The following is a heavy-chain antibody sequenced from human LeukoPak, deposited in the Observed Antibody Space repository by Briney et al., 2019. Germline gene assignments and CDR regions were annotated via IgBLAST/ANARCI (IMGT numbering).Heavy chain of an antibody. V-gene: IGHV3-23*01. CDR1: GFTFSSYA. J-gene: IGHJ4*02. D-gene: IGHD5-12*01. CDR3: AKGKAATMALDY. CDR2: ISGSGGST. Sequence: QPGGSLRLSCAASGFTFSSYAMSWVRQAPGKGLEWVSAISGSGGSTYYADSVKGRFTISRDNSKNTLYLQMNSLRAEDTAEYYCAKGKAATMALDYWGQGTLVTVSS.